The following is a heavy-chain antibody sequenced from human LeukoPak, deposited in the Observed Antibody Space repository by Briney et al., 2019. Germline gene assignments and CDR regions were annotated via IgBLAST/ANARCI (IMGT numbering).Heavy chain of an antibody. CDR2: IWYDGSSK. D-gene: IGHD5-18*01. Sequence: GGSLRLSCAASGFTFSNFGMCWVRQAPGKGLEWVAVIWYDGSSKFYADSVKGRFTISRDNSKNTLYLQMDSLRAEDTAVYYCARDQLPSRGYSYGYSYYYYGMDVWGQGTTVTVSS. J-gene: IGHJ6*02. V-gene: IGHV3-33*01. CDR3: ARDQLPSRGYSYGYSYYYYGMDV. CDR1: GFTFSNFG.